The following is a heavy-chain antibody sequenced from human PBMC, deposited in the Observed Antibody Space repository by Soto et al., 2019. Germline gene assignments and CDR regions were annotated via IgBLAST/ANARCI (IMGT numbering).Heavy chain of an antibody. J-gene: IGHJ6*03. CDR3: ARAYCSGGSCYRSYYYYYMDV. CDR1: GGTFSSYT. V-gene: IGHV1-69*02. Sequence: GASVKVSCKASGGTFSSYTISWVRQAPGQGLEWMGRIIPILGIANYAQKLQGRVTITADKSTSTAYMELSSLRSEDTAVYYCARAYCSGGSCYRSYYYYYMDVWGKGTTVTVSS. CDR2: IIPILGIA. D-gene: IGHD2-15*01.